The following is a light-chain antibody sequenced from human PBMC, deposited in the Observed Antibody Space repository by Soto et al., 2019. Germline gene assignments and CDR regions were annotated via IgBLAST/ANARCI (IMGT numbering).Light chain of an antibody. Sequence: QSVLTQPPSASGTPGQRVTISCSGSSSNIGSNYVYWYQQLPGTAPKLLIYRNNHRHSGVPDRLSCSKSGTSASLAISGLRSEDAADYYCAAWDDSLSGQDVVFGGGTKLTVL. CDR1: SSNIGSNY. J-gene: IGLJ2*01. CDR2: RNN. V-gene: IGLV1-47*01. CDR3: AAWDDSLSGQDVV.